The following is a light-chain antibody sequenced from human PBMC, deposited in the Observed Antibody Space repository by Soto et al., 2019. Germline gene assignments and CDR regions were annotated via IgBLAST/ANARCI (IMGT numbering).Light chain of an antibody. CDR2: VTS. Sequence: IQLTQSPSSLSASVGDRVTLSCRASQGMSSYLAWYQQKPGKAPKLLIYVTSTLQTGVPPRFSGSGSGTDFTLTISSLQPEDSATYYCQQLSLYPLTFGGGTKVDIK. J-gene: IGKJ4*01. CDR1: QGMSSY. CDR3: QQLSLYPLT. V-gene: IGKV1-9*01.